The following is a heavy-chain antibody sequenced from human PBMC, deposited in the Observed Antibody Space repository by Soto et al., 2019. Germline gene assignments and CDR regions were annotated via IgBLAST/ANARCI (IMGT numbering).Heavy chain of an antibody. Sequence: ASVKVSCKALGYDFTNYFIHWVRQAPGQGLEWMGRINPSGGSTRYAQNFQGRVTMTSDTSTSTVHMELSSLRSDDTAVFYCARGSGSFVYGVDVWGQGTTVTVSS. CDR3: ARGSGSFVYGVDV. V-gene: IGHV1-46*01. CDR2: INPSGGST. J-gene: IGHJ6*02. CDR1: GYDFTNYF. D-gene: IGHD3-10*01.